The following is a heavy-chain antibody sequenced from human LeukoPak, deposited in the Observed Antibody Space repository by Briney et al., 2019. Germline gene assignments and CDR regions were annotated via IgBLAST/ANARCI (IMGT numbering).Heavy chain of an antibody. CDR2: ISGSGDST. V-gene: IGHV3-23*01. CDR3: ARFVGSDYTGSFDL. D-gene: IGHD3-10*01. J-gene: IGHJ4*02. CDR1: GFTFSSYA. Sequence: GGSLRLSCAASGFTFSSYAMSWVRQAPGKGLEWVSAISGSGDSTYSADSVKGRFTISRGNSKNTVYLQMNSLRAEDTAVYHCARFVGSDYTGSFDLWGQGTPVTVSS.